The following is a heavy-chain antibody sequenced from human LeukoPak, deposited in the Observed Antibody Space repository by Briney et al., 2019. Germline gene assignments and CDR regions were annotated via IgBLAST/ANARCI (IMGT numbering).Heavy chain of an antibody. CDR2: ISAYNGNT. J-gene: IGHJ5*02. D-gene: IGHD2-2*02. CDR3: ARGALVPAAIRVFWFDP. CDR1: GYTFTSYG. Sequence: ASVKVSCKASGYTFTSYGISWVRQAPGQGLEWMGWISAYNGNTNYAQKLQGRVTMTTDTSTSTAYMELSSLRSEDTAVYYCARGALVPAAIRVFWFDPWGQGTLVTVSS. V-gene: IGHV1-18*01.